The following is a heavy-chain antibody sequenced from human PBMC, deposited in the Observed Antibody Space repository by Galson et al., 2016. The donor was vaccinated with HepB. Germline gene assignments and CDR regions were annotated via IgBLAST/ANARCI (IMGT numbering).Heavy chain of an antibody. V-gene: IGHV1-18*01. CDR2: ISAYSGNP. Sequence: SVKVSCKASGYTFTLYGISWVRQAPGQGLEWMGWISAYSGNPNYAQKFQGRVTMTTDTSTSTAYMEVRGLRSDDTDVYYCARTMEVVVVPAARQDFDYWGQGTLVTVSS. CDR3: ARTMEVVVVPAARQDFDY. J-gene: IGHJ4*02. D-gene: IGHD2-2*01. CDR1: GYTFTLYG.